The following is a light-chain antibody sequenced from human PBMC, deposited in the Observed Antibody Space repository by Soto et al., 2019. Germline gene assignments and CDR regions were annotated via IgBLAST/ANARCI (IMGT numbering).Light chain of an antibody. J-gene: IGKJ4*01. V-gene: IGKV1-5*01. Sequence: DIQMTQSPSTLSASVGDRVTITCRASQSISSWLAWYQQKPGKAPKLLIYDASSLESGVPSRFSGSGSGTEFSLTISSLQPDDFATYYCQQYNSYTLTFGGGTKVEIK. CDR3: QQYNSYTLT. CDR2: DAS. CDR1: QSISSW.